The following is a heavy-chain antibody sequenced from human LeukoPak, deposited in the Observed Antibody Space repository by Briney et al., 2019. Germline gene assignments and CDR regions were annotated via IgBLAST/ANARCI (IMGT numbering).Heavy chain of an antibody. Sequence: GRSLRLSCAASGFTFSSYAMSWVRQAPGKGLEWVSGISGSGDNTYYADSVKGRFTISRDNSKNTLYVQVNSLGTEDTAAYYCAKGSYYDSSGSFYFDYWGQGTLVTVSS. D-gene: IGHD3-22*01. J-gene: IGHJ4*02. CDR3: AKGSYYDSSGSFYFDY. CDR2: ISGSGDNT. CDR1: GFTFSSYA. V-gene: IGHV3-23*01.